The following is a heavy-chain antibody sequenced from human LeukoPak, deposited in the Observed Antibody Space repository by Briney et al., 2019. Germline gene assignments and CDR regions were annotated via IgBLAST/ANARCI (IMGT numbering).Heavy chain of an antibody. CDR3: ASYYYDSSGYFDY. CDR2: IRYDGSNK. CDR1: GFTFSSYA. J-gene: IGHJ4*02. Sequence: SGGSLRLSCAASGFTFSSYAMSWVRQAPGKGLEWVAFIRYDGSNKYYADSVKGRFTISRDNSKNTLYLQMNSLRAEDTAVYYCASYYYDSSGYFDYWGQGTLVTVSS. D-gene: IGHD3-22*01. V-gene: IGHV3-30*02.